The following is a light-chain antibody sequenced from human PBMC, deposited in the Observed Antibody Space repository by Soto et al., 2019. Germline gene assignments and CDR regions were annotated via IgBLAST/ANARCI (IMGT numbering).Light chain of an antibody. V-gene: IGLV2-23*01. J-gene: IGLJ1*01. CDR3: CSFAGGSTYV. Sequence: QSVLTQPASVSGSPGQSITLSCTGTSSVVGSYNLVSWYQQHPGKAPKLMISEGGKRPSGVSNRFSGSKSGNTASLTISGLQAEDEADYSCCSFAGGSTYVFGTGTKVTVL. CDR2: EGG. CDR1: SSVVGSYNL.